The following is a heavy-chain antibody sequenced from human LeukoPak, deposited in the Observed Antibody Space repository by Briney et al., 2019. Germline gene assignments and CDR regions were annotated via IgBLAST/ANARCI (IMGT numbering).Heavy chain of an antibody. Sequence: SETLSLTCTVSGVSIYGFYWSWIRQFPEKGLEWVGYVYFSGSTNYNPSLESRVTISIDTSKNQFSLKLSSVTAADTAVYYCARGYGRQTNSGMDVWGKGSTVTVSA. V-gene: IGHV4-59*01. CDR1: GVSIYGFY. D-gene: IGHD5-18*01. CDR3: ARGYGRQTNSGMDV. J-gene: IGHJ6*04. CDR2: VYFSGST.